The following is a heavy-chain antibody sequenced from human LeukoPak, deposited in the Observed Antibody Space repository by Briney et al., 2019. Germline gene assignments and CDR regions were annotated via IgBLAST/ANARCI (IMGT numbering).Heavy chain of an antibody. J-gene: IGHJ4*02. V-gene: IGHV3-48*02. CDR3: ARERTTVTSPLFDY. D-gene: IGHD4-17*01. Sequence: GGSLRLSCVASGFTFSSYWMNWVRQAPGKGLEWVSYISSSSSTIYYADSVKGRFTISRDNAKNSLYLQMNSLRDEDTAVYYCARERTTVTSPLFDYWGQGTLVTVSS. CDR1: GFTFSSYW. CDR2: ISSSSSTI.